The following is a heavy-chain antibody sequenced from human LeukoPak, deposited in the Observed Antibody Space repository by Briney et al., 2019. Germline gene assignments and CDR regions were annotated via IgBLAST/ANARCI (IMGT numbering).Heavy chain of an antibody. Sequence: GGSLRLSCAASGFTFSSYSMNWVRQAPGKGLEWVSSISSSSSYIYYADSVKGRFTISRDNAKNTLYLQMNSLRAEDTAVYYCARDLGVTTLVGWGQGTLVTVSS. CDR3: ARDLGVTTLVG. CDR2: ISSSSSYI. D-gene: IGHD4-23*01. CDR1: GFTFSSYS. V-gene: IGHV3-21*01. J-gene: IGHJ4*02.